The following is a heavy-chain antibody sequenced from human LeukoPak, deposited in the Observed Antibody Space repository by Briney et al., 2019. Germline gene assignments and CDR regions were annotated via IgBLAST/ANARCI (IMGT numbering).Heavy chain of an antibody. CDR2: ISFDGTNK. D-gene: IGHD4-17*01. Sequence: GGSLRLSCTASGVTLSNYAMHWVRRPPGRGLEWVAVISFDGTNKYYGDSVEGRFSVSRDNSKNTVYLQMNSLRPDDTATYYCATDYGDYEPIDYWGQGTLVTVSS. V-gene: IGHV3-30*04. CDR1: GVTLSNYA. J-gene: IGHJ4*02. CDR3: ATDYGDYEPIDY.